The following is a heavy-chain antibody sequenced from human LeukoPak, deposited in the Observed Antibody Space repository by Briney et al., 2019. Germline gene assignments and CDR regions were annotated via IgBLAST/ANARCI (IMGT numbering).Heavy chain of an antibody. J-gene: IGHJ6*02. V-gene: IGHV3-23*01. CDR3: AKVVVAAAGPRYYYGMDV. D-gene: IGHD6-13*01. CDR2: ISGSGGST. Sequence: GGSLRLSCAASGFTFSSYAMSWVRQAPGKGLEWVSGISGSGGSTYYADSVKGRFTISRDNSKNTLYLQMNSLRAEDTAVYYCAKVVVAAAGPRYYYGMDVWGQGITVTVSS. CDR1: GFTFSSYA.